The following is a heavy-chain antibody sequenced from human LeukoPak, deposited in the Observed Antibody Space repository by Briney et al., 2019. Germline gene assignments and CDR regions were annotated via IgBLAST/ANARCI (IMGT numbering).Heavy chain of an antibody. V-gene: IGHV3-30-3*01. Sequence: GGSLRLSCAASGFTFSSYAMHWVRQAPSKGLEWVAVISYDGSNKYYADSVKGRFTISRDNSKNTLYLQMNSLRAEDTAVYYCARTGTSAWFDPWGQGTLVTVSS. CDR1: GFTFSSYA. CDR2: ISYDGSNK. CDR3: ARTGTSAWFDP. J-gene: IGHJ5*02. D-gene: IGHD1-14*01.